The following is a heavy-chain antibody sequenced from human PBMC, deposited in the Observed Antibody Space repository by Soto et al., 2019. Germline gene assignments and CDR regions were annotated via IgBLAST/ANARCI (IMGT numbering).Heavy chain of an antibody. CDR1: GDSISSSFW. CDR2: SYHTEST. CDR3: ARYDFGTFDY. V-gene: IGHV4-4*02. J-gene: IGHJ4*02. D-gene: IGHD4-17*01. Sequence: SETLSLTCAVSGDSISSSFWWSWVRQPPGKGLEWMGESYHTESTVYNPSLKSRVTISVDKSKNQFSLNLDSVTAAETAVYYCARYDFGTFDYWGRGILVTVSS.